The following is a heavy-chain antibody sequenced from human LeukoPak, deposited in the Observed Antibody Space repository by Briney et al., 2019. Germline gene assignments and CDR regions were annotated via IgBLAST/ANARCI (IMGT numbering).Heavy chain of an antibody. D-gene: IGHD6-13*01. CDR3: TRVFVGDEYSSSGY. CDR1: GFTFSRYY. Sequence: PGGSLQLSCAATGFTFSRYYMHWVRKTPGKRLVSASRINREGSRTTYADYAKGRFTISRDNANNTLYLQMNSLKGEDTAVYYCTRVFVGDEYSSSGYWGQGTLVTVSS. V-gene: IGHV3-74*01. J-gene: IGHJ4*02. CDR2: INREGSRT.